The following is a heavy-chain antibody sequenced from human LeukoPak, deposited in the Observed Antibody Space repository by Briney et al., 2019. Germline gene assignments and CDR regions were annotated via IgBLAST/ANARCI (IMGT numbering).Heavy chain of an antibody. J-gene: IGHJ5*02. D-gene: IGHD2-2*01. CDR1: GFTFSNYA. Sequence: GGSLRLSCAASGFTFSNYAMSWVCQAPGKGLEWVSAISGSGGSTYYADSVKGRFTISRDNSKNTLYLQMNSLRAEDTAVYYCAKKPHTVVVPVTNSEGGSWGQGTLVTVSS. CDR3: AKKPHTVVVPVTNSEGGS. V-gene: IGHV3-23*01. CDR2: ISGSGGST.